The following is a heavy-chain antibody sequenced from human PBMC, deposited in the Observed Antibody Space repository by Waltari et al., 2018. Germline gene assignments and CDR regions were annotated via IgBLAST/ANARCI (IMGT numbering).Heavy chain of an antibody. CDR2: VNLRDGST. D-gene: IGHD2-15*01. Sequence: QVQLVQSGPEVKKPGASVKVSCKASGYAFSVYYRHWVRQAPGQGLGWVGGVNLRDGSTSYERRFQGRSTMTSDTSTNTVYMELRSLRSEDTAVYYCARALGYADGFWGQGTLVTVSS. CDR1: GYAFSVYY. CDR3: ARALGYADGF. J-gene: IGHJ4*02. V-gene: IGHV1-46*01.